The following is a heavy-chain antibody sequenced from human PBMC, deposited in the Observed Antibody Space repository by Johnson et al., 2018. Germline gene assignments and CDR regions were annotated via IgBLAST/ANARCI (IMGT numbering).Heavy chain of an antibody. D-gene: IGHD1-26*01. CDR1: GFTFSSYG. J-gene: IGHJ3*02. CDR3: ASDTGQWELQGAFDI. CDR2: IWYDGRNK. Sequence: QVQLVQSGGGVVQPGRSLRLSCAASGFTFSSYGMHWVRQAPGKGLEWVAVIWYDGRNKYYADSVKGRFTISRDNSKNPLYLPMNSLRAEDSAVVYCASDTGQWELQGAFDIWGQGPMVPVSS. V-gene: IGHV3-33*01.